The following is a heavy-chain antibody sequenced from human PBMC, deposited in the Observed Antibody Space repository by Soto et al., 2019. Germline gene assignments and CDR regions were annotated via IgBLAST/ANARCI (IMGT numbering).Heavy chain of an antibody. Sequence: SLRLSCAAPGLTFSGSAIHWVRQAPGKGLDWVAVTSYDGSHKYYADSVKGRFTISRDIFKNTVDLQMDSLRPEDTAVYYCARGMAVIGGGACDFWGQGTLVTVSS. V-gene: IGHV3-30-3*01. CDR1: GLTFSGSA. D-gene: IGHD2-15*01. J-gene: IGHJ4*02. CDR3: ARGMAVIGGGACDF. CDR2: TSYDGSHK.